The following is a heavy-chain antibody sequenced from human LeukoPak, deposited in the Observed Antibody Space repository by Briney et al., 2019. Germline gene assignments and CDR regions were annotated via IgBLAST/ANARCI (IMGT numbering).Heavy chain of an antibody. CDR1: GGSISSGSYY. D-gene: IGHD3-3*01. J-gene: IGHJ5*02. Sequence: PSETLSLTCTVSGGSISSGSYYWSWIRQPAGKGLEWIARIYTSGSTNYNPSLKSRVTISVDTSKNQFSLKLSSVTAADTAVYYCARGQVASVTIFGVVTHWFDPWGQGTLVTVSS. CDR3: ARGQVASVTIFGVVTHWFDP. V-gene: IGHV4-61*02. CDR2: IYTSGST.